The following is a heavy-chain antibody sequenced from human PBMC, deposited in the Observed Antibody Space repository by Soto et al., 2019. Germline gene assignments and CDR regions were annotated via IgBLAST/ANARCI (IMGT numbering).Heavy chain of an antibody. CDR3: ARPAYYYDSSGYDY. CDR2: INPNSGGT. CDR1: GYTFTGYY. D-gene: IGHD3-22*01. Sequence: ASVKVSCKASGYTFTGYYMHWVRQAPGQGLEWMGWINPNSGGTNYAQKFQGRVTMTRDTSISTAYMELSRLRSDDTAVYYCARPAYYYDSSGYDYWGQGTLVTVSS. J-gene: IGHJ4*02. V-gene: IGHV1-2*02.